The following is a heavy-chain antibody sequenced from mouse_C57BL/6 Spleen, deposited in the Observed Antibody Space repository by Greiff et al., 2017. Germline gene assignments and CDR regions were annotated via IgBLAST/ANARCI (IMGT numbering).Heavy chain of an antibody. V-gene: IGHV1-50*01. CDR3: ASLRAY. Sequence: QVQLQQSGAELVKPGASVKLSCKASGYTFTSYWMQWVKQRPGQGLEWIGEIDPSESYTNYNQKFKGKATLTVDTSSSTAYMQLSSLTSEDSAVYYCASLRAYWGQGTLVTVSA. J-gene: IGHJ3*01. CDR2: IDPSESYT. CDR1: GYTFTSYW.